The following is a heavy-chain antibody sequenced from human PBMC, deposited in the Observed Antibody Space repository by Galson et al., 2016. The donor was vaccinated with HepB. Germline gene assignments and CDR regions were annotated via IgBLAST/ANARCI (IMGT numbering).Heavy chain of an antibody. CDR2: ISSDGTKR. CDR1: GFTFSNYD. D-gene: IGHD4-17*01. J-gene: IGHJ6*02. CDR3: AKDRDGDYDYGMDV. V-gene: IGHV3-30*18. Sequence: SLRLSCAASGFTFSNYDIHWVRQAPGKGLEWVALISSDGTKRYHADSVKGRFSVSRDNSKNTLFLQMNSLRVDDTAVYYCAKDRDGDYDYGMDVWGQGTAVTVS.